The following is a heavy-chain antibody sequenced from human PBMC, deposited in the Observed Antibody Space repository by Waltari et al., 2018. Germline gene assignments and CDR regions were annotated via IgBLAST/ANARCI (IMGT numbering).Heavy chain of an antibody. V-gene: IGHV3-74*01. J-gene: IGHJ4*02. CDR2: INSDGSST. CDR3: ASSTSGSYGY. Sequence: EVQLVESGGGLVQPGGSLRLSCAASGFTLSSDWMHWVRQAPGKGLVWVSRINSDGSSTSYAASVKGRFTISRDNAKNTLYLQMNSLRAEDTAVYYCASSTSGSYGYWGQGTLVTVSS. CDR1: GFTLSSDW. D-gene: IGHD1-26*01.